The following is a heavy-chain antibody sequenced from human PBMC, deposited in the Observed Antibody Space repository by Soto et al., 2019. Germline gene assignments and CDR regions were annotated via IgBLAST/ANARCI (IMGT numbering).Heavy chain of an antibody. V-gene: IGHV5-10-1*01. CDR3: ARAAYYDSSGPARDYYYGMDV. CDR1: GYSFTSYW. D-gene: IGHD3-22*01. Sequence: EVQLVQSGAEVKKPGESLRISCKGSGYSFTSYWISWVRQMPGKGVEWMGRIDPSDSYTNYSPSFQGHVTISADKSISTAYLQWSSLKASDTAMYYCARAAYYDSSGPARDYYYGMDVWGQGTTVTVSS. J-gene: IGHJ6*02. CDR2: IDPSDSYT.